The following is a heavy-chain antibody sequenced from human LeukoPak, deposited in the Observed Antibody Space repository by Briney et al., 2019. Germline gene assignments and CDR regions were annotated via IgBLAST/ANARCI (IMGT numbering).Heavy chain of an antibody. CDR3: AKMKVGGPPLTTRTYGMDV. CDR2: ISGSGNTA. Sequence: PGGSLRLSCAGSGFTVSSIYMNWVRQAPGKGLEWVSAISGSGNTAYYAVSVKGWFTISRDNSKNTLYLQMNSLRAEDTAVYYCAKMKVGGPPLTTRTYGMDVWGQGTTVTVSS. V-gene: IGHV3-23*01. J-gene: IGHJ6*02. CDR1: GFTVSSIY. D-gene: IGHD2-15*01.